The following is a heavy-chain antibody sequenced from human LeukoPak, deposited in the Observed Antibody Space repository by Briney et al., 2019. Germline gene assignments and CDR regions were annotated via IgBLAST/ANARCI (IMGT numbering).Heavy chain of an antibody. Sequence: GGSLRLSCAASGFTFSSYSMNWVRQAPGKGLEWVSSISSSSSYIYYADSVKGRFTISRDNAKNSLYLQMNSLRAEGTAVYYCARDPPPVTAGYYFDYWGQGTLVTVSS. D-gene: IGHD2-21*02. CDR3: ARDPPPVTAGYYFDY. J-gene: IGHJ4*02. CDR2: ISSSSSYI. V-gene: IGHV3-21*01. CDR1: GFTFSSYS.